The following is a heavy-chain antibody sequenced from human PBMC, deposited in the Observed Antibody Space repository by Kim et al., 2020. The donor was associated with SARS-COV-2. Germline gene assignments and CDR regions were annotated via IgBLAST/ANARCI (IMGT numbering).Heavy chain of an antibody. CDR3: AKDVDIVVMVNDAFAI. CDR2: ISGSGGST. J-gene: IGHJ3*02. V-gene: IGHV3-23*01. Sequence: GGSLRLSCAASGFTFSSYAMSWVRQAPGKGLEWVSAISGSGGSTYYAEYVKGRFTISRDNSKNTLYLQMNSLRGEDTAVDNGAKDVDIVVMVNDAFAIWG. CDR1: GFTFSSYA. D-gene: IGHD5-12*01.